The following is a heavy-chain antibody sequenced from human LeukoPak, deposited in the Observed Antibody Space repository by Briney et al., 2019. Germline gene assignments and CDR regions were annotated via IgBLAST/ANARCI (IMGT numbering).Heavy chain of an antibody. CDR1: GGSISSYY. J-gene: IGHJ4*02. Sequence: SETLSLTCTVSGGSISSYYWSWIRQPPGKGLEWIGYIYYSGSTNYNPSLKSRVTISVDTSKNQFSLKLSSVTAADTAVYYCAALTVTTVAVDYWGQGTLVTVSS. CDR2: IYYSGST. CDR3: AALTVTTVAVDY. D-gene: IGHD4-17*01. V-gene: IGHV4-59*12.